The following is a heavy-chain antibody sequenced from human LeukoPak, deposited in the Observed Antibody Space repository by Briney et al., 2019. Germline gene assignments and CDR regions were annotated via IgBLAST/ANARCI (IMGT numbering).Heavy chain of an antibody. D-gene: IGHD1-7*01. J-gene: IGHJ4*02. CDR2: IIGSGRDT. Sequence: GGSLRLSCVASGFTFSSCAMNWVRQAPGKRLEWVSSIIGSGRDTYYADSVKGRFTISRDNSKNTLYLQMNSLRVEDTAVYYCAKEGKTRNWNYYQAKPVYWGQGTLVTVSS. CDR3: AKEGKTRNWNYYQAKPVY. CDR1: GFTFSSCA. V-gene: IGHV3-23*01.